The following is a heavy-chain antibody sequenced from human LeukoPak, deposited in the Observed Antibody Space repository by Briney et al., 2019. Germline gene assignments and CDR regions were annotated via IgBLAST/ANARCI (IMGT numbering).Heavy chain of an antibody. D-gene: IGHD6-19*01. J-gene: IGHJ5*02. Sequence: QTGGSLRLSCAASGFTFSSYSMNWVRQAPGKGLEWVSYISSSSSTINYADSVKGRFTISRDNSKNTLYLQMNSLRAEDTAVYYCAKQDSSTSGWYPWGQGTLVTVSS. CDR1: GFTFSSYS. CDR3: AKQDSSTSGWYP. V-gene: IGHV3-48*01. CDR2: ISSSSSTI.